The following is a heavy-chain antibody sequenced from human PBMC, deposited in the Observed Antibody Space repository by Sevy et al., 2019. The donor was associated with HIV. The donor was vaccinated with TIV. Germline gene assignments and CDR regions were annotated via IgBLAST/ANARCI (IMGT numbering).Heavy chain of an antibody. J-gene: IGHJ4*02. V-gene: IGHV3-23*01. CDR1: GFTFSSYA. CDR3: ANDFWSGYYILCREVDY. D-gene: IGHD3-3*01. CDR2: ITGSGGST. Sequence: GGSLRLSCAASGFTFSSYAMSWVRQAPGKGLEWVSAITGSGGSTYYADPVKGRFTISRDNSKNTLYLQRNSLRAEDTAVYYCANDFWSGYYILCREVDYWGQGTLVTVSS.